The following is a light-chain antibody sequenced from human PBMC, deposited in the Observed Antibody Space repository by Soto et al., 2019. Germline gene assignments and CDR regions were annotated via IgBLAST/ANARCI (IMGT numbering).Light chain of an antibody. CDR1: QSISSG. V-gene: IGKV1-5*03. CDR3: KQYNSYSPWT. CDR2: KAS. Sequence: DIQMTQSPSTLSASVGDRVTITCRASQSISSGLAWYQQKPGKAPKLLIYKASSLESGVPSRFSGSGSGTEFTLTISSLQPDDFATYYCKQYNSYSPWTFGQGTKVEIK. J-gene: IGKJ1*01.